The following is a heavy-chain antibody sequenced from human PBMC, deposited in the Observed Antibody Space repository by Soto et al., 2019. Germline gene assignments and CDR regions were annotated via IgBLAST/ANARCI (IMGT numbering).Heavy chain of an antibody. CDR2: INHSGST. J-gene: IGHJ6*02. D-gene: IGHD3-3*01. CDR3: AGGTKIRFLEWLHKSGFYGMDV. Sequence: PSETLSLTCAVYGGSFSGYYWSWVRQPPGKGLEWIGEINHSGSTNYNPSLKSRVTISVDTSKNQFSLKLSSVTAADTAVYYWAGGTKIRFLEWLHKSGFYGMDVGGQETSVTVSS. V-gene: IGHV4-34*01. CDR1: GGSFSGYY.